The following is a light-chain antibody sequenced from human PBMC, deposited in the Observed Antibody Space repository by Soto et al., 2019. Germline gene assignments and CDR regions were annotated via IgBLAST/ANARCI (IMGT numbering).Light chain of an antibody. CDR1: SSDVGGYNY. J-gene: IGLJ1*01. Sequence: QSALTQPPSASWSPGQSVAISCTGTSSDVGGYNYVSWYQQHPGKAPKLMIYEVNKRPSGVPDRFSGSKSGNTASLTVSGLQAEDEADYSCSSYAGSSNVFGTGTKLTVL. CDR3: SSYAGSSNV. CDR2: EVN. V-gene: IGLV2-8*01.